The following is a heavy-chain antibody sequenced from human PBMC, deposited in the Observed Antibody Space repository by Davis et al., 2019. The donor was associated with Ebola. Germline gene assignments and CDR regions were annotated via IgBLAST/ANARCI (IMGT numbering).Heavy chain of an antibody. D-gene: IGHD6-19*01. Sequence: GESLKISCEASGFPFRYYAMSWVRQAPGKGLEWVSAISGSGGRTFYLDSVKGQFTISRDFSKNTLYLEMNSLKVDDTAIYYCAKDGSSGTWDSWGQGTLVTVSS. J-gene: IGHJ5*01. CDR3: AKDGSSGTWDS. CDR2: ISGSGGRT. V-gene: IGHV3-23*01. CDR1: GFPFRYYA.